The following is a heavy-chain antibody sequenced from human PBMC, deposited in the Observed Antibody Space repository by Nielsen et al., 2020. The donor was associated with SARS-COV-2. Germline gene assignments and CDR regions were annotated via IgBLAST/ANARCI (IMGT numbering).Heavy chain of an antibody. Sequence: ASVKVSCKASGYTFINYGISWVRQAPGQGLEWMGWISAYNGNTNYAQKLQGRVTMTTDTSTSTAYMELSSLRSEDTAVYYCARDIRIAGGGCFDYWGQGTLVTVSS. CDR2: ISAYNGNT. CDR3: ARDIRIAGGGCFDY. D-gene: IGHD6-13*01. J-gene: IGHJ4*02. V-gene: IGHV1-18*01. CDR1: GYTFINYG.